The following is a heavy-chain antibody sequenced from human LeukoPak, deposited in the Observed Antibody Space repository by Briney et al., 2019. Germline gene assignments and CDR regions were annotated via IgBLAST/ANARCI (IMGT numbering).Heavy chain of an antibody. CDR3: SREISSSWYESAFDI. CDR1: GYTFTGYY. V-gene: IGHV1-69*05. D-gene: IGHD6-13*01. J-gene: IGHJ3*02. Sequence: SVKVSCKASGYTFTGYYMHWVRQAPGQGLEWMGRIIPIFGTANYAQKFQGRVTITTDESTSTAYMELSSLRSEDTAVYYCSREISSSWYESAFDIWGQGTMVTVSS. CDR2: IIPIFGTA.